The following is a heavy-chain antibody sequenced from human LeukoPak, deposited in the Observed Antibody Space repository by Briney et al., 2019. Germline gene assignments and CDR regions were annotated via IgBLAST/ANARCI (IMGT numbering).Heavy chain of an antibody. D-gene: IGHD6-19*01. Sequence: GGSLRLSCAGSGFTVSDYEINWVRQAPGKGLEWVSFISSDSTTYYADSVKGRFTLSRDNAKNSLYLQMNSLRAEDTAVYYCAKEEVAGTKFDYWGQGTLVTVSS. CDR1: GFTVSDYE. CDR3: AKEEVAGTKFDY. V-gene: IGHV3-69-1*01. J-gene: IGHJ4*02. CDR2: ISSDSTT.